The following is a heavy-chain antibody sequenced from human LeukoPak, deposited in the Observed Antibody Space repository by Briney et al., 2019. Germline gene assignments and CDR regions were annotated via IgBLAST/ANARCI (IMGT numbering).Heavy chain of an antibody. CDR2: IWYDGSNK. D-gene: IGHD2-15*01. Sequence: PGRSLRLSCAASGFTFSSYGMHWVRQAPGKGLEWVAVIWYDGSNKYYADSVKGRFTISRDNSKNTLYLQMNSLRAEDTAVYYCAKEAVVVAATGRGMDVWGQGTTVTVSS. J-gene: IGHJ6*02. CDR3: AKEAVVVAATGRGMDV. V-gene: IGHV3-33*06. CDR1: GFTFSSYG.